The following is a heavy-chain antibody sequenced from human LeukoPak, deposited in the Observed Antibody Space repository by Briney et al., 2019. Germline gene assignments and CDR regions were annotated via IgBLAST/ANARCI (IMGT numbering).Heavy chain of an antibody. CDR1: GGSFSGYY. CDR3: ARSLSYYDGRHTDAFDI. D-gene: IGHD3-22*01. Sequence: SSETLSLTCAVYGGSFSGYYWSWIRQPPGKGLEWIGEINHSGSTNYNPSLKSRVTISVDTSKNQLSLKLSSVTAADTAVYYCARSLSYYDGRHTDAFDIWGQGTMVTVSS. V-gene: IGHV4-34*01. J-gene: IGHJ3*02. CDR2: INHSGST.